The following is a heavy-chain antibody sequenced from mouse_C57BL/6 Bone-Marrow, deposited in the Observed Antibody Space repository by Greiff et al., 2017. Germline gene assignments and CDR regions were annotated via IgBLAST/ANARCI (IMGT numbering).Heavy chain of an antibody. V-gene: IGHV6-3*01. D-gene: IGHD1-1*01. CDR2: IRVKSDNYAT. J-gene: IGHJ3*01. CDR3: AGGTTVYGFAY. CDR1: GFTFSNYW. Sequence: EVQLVESGGGLVQPGGSMKLSCVASGFTFSNYWMNWVRQSPEKGLEWVAQIRVKSDNYATHYAESVKGRFTISRDDSTSSVYLKMNTLRAEDTGIYCCAGGTTVYGFAYWGQGTLVTVSA.